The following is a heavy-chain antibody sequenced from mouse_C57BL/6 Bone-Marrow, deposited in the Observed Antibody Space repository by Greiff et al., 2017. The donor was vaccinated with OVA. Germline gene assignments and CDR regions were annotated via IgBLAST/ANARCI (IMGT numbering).Heavy chain of an antibody. J-gene: IGHJ3*01. Sequence: VQRVESGAELARPGASVKMSCKASGYTFTSYTMHWVKQRPGQGLEWIGYINPSSGYTKYNQKFKDKATLTADKSSSTAYMQLGSLTSEDSAVYYCARLLYYSNYRAWFAYWGQGTLVTVSA. V-gene: IGHV1-4*01. CDR3: ARLLYYSNYRAWFAY. D-gene: IGHD2-5*01. CDR2: INPSSGYT. CDR1: GYTFTSYT.